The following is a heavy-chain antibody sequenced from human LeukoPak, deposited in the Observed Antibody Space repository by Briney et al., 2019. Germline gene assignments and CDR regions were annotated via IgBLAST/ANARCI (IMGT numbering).Heavy chain of an antibody. CDR2: IYYSGST. J-gene: IGHJ4*02. CDR1: GGSISSHY. CDR3: ARVGAAGTKPFDY. Sequence: SETLSLTCTVSGGSISSHYWSWIRQHPGKGLEWIGYIYYSGSTYYNPSLESRVTISVDTSKNQFSLKLSSVTAADTAVYYCARVGAAGTKPFDYWGQGTLVTVSS. D-gene: IGHD6-13*01. V-gene: IGHV4-59*06.